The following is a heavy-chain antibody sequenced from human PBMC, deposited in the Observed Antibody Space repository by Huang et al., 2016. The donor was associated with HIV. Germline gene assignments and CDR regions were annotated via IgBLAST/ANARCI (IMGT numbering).Heavy chain of an antibody. Sequence: QVQLVQSGAEVKRPGASVKLSCRASGYTFKAYAIHGLRRAPGHSIQWMGWIPPGRGQIPLSQGFQGRMTISRDTASNTVYMELSNINSGDTATYYCARAARGDGYQGAFDVWGQGTVVTASS. CDR1: GYTFKAYA. D-gene: IGHD2-2*03. CDR2: IPPGRGQI. J-gene: IGHJ3*01. CDR3: ARAARGDGYQGAFDV. V-gene: IGHV1-3*01.